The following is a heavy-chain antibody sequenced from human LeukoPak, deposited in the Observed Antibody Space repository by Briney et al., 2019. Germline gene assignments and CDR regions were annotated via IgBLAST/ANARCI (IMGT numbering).Heavy chain of an antibody. CDR3: SRDATGDH. Sequence: GGSLRLSCAASGFTFSSYSMNWVRQAPGKGLEWVGRSRNRAKSYTTDYAASVKGRFTISRDDSKSTLYLQMNSLETEDAAVYYCSRDATGDHWGQGTLVSVSS. CDR2: SRNRAKSYTT. J-gene: IGHJ4*02. V-gene: IGHV3-72*01. CDR1: GFTFSSYS.